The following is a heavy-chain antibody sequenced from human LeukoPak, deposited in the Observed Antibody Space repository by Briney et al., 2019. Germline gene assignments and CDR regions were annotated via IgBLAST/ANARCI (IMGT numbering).Heavy chain of an antibody. D-gene: IGHD3-22*01. CDR3: ARLLYDRSGYYYFDY. CDR2: IYTTGST. Sequence: SETLSLTCTVSGDSISSYYWSWIRQPAGKGLEWIGRIYTTGSTNYNPSLKSRVTMSVDTSKNQFSLKLRSVTAADTAVYYCARLLYDRSGYYYFDYWGQGTLVTVSS. J-gene: IGHJ4*02. CDR1: GDSISSYY. V-gene: IGHV4-4*07.